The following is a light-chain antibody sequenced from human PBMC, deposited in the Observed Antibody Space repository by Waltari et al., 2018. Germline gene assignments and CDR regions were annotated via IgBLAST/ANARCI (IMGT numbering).Light chain of an antibody. CDR3: HQRSAWPLT. Sequence: EIVLTQSPATLSSSPGQRATLSCRASQSVSSYLAWYQQKPGQAPRLLIYDTFNRATGIPARFSGSGSGTDFTLTISSLEPEDFAVYYCHQRSAWPLTFGQGTKVEIK. CDR2: DTF. CDR1: QSVSSY. V-gene: IGKV3-11*01. J-gene: IGKJ1*01.